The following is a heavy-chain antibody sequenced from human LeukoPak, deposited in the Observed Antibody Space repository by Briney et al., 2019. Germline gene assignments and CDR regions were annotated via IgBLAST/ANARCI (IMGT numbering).Heavy chain of an antibody. V-gene: IGHV4-34*01. CDR3: ARGRQDVTMIVVIMTAVSYYLDV. D-gene: IGHD3-22*01. J-gene: IGHJ6*03. CDR1: GGSFSGYY. CDR2: MNPSGST. Sequence: SETLSLTCAVYGGSFSGYYWTWIRQTPGKGLEWIGEMNPSGSTNYNPSFKSRVTISVDTSKNQFSLKLSSVTAADTAVYYCARGRQDVTMIVVIMTAVSYYLDVWGKGTTVTVS.